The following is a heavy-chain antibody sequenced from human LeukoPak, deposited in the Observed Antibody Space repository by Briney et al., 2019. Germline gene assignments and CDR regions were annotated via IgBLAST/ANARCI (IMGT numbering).Heavy chain of an antibody. CDR3: ARDRHTAMGPPDWFDP. J-gene: IGHJ5*02. CDR2: IYYGGST. V-gene: IGHV4-30-4*07. D-gene: IGHD5-18*01. Sequence: SETLSLTCAVSGGSISSGGYSWSWIRQPPGTGLEWIGYIYYGGSTYYNPSLKSRVTISVDTSKNQFSLKLSSVTAADTAVYYCARDRHTAMGPPDWFDPWGQGTLVTVSS. CDR1: GGSISSGGYS.